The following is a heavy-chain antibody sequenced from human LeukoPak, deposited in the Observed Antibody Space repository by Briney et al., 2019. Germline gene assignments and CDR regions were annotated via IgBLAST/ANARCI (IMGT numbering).Heavy chain of an antibody. Sequence: ASVKVSFKGSGYTFTSYGISWVRQAPGQGREWMGWISAYNGNTNYAQKLQGRVTMTTDTSTSTAYMELRSLRSDATAVYYCARGGAVTLEWFDPWGQGTLVTVSS. D-gene: IGHD1-14*01. CDR3: ARGGAVTLEWFDP. CDR2: ISAYNGNT. V-gene: IGHV1-18*01. CDR1: GYTFTSYG. J-gene: IGHJ5*02.